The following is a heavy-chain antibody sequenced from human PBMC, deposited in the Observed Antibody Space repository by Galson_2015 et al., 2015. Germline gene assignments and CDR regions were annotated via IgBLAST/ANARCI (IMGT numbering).Heavy chain of an antibody. Sequence: SVKVSCKASGYIFTNYGFSWVRQAPGLGLEWMGWISAHNGRINYAQKLQGRVTMTTDPSTSTAYMELTSLRSDDTAVYYCARLDSSGYTSLDYWGQGTLVTVSS. J-gene: IGHJ4*02. CDR3: ARLDSSGYTSLDY. CDR1: GYIFTNYG. V-gene: IGHV1-18*01. D-gene: IGHD3-22*01. CDR2: ISAHNGRI.